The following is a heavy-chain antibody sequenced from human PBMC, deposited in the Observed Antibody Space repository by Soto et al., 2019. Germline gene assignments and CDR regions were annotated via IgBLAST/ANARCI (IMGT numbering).Heavy chain of an antibody. CDR1: GITFSNYG. D-gene: IGHD6-19*01. V-gene: IGHV3-7*03. CDR2: IKHEGSEK. J-gene: IGHJ4*02. Sequence: GGSLRLSCAATGITFSNYGMAWVRQAPGKGQEWVADIKHEGSEKYYVDSVKGRFTISGDKAKNSLHLQMNSQGAEDTAVHYCARFHNSRWSQIFDYWGQGILVTVSS. CDR3: ARFHNSRWSQIFDY.